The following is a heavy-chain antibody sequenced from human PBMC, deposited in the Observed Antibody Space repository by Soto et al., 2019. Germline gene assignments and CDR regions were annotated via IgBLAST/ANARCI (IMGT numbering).Heavy chain of an antibody. CDR1: GFTFGSYG. Sequence: EVQLLESGGGLVQPGGSLTLSCAASGFTFGSYGMTWVRQAPGKGLEWVSFSSATGAGRYYADSVKGRFTISRDNSKNTLYLQMSSLRADDTAVYYCAKDRRAGGNYGFYSDFWGQGALVIVSS. V-gene: IGHV3-23*01. CDR3: AKDRRAGGNYGFYSDF. J-gene: IGHJ4*02. CDR2: SSATGAGR. D-gene: IGHD1-7*01.